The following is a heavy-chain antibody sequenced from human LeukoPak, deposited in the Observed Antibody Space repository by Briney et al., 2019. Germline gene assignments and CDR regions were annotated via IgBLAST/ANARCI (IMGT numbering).Heavy chain of an antibody. CDR3: ANGGYSREERFDY. D-gene: IGHD5-12*01. V-gene: IGHV3-23*01. J-gene: IGHJ4*02. Sequence: PGGSLRLSCAASGYTFSRDVMTRVRQAPGKGLEWVSGISAGGGTNYADSVKGRFTVSRDNSKNTLYLQMTSLRVEDTAIYYCANGGYSREERFDYWGQGTLVTVSS. CDR2: ISAGGGT. CDR1: GYTFSRDV.